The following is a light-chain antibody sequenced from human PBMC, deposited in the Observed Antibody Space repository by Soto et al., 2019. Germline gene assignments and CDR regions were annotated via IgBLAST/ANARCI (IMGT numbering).Light chain of an antibody. CDR1: QTVLYSSNNRNY. Sequence: DIVMTQSPDSLVVSLGERVTINCKSSQTVLYSSNNRNYLAWFQQKPGQPPKLLIYWASTRESGVPDRFSGSGSGTDFTLTISGLQAEDVAVYYCQQYYNTPLTFGGGTKVDIK. CDR3: QQYYNTPLT. J-gene: IGKJ4*01. CDR2: WAS. V-gene: IGKV4-1*01.